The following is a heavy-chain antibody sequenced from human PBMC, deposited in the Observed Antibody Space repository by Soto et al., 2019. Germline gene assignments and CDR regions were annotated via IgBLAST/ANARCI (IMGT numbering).Heavy chain of an antibody. CDR3: ASSDTNHPLEFDS. Sequence: SETLSLTCTVSGGSISSYYWSWIRQPPGKGLEWIGYIYYSGSTNYNPSLKSRVTISVDTSKNQFSLKLSSVTAADTAVYYCASSDTNHPLEFDSWGQGTLVTVSS. CDR2: IYYSGST. D-gene: IGHD5-18*01. V-gene: IGHV4-59*01. J-gene: IGHJ4*02. CDR1: GGSISSYY.